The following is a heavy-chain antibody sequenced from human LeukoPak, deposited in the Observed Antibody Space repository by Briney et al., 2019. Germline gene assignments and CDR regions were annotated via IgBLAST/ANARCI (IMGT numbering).Heavy chain of an antibody. D-gene: IGHD4-11*01. CDR2: IYPDDSDA. CDR3: ARLTGTLAPPDIFGLDV. V-gene: IGHV5-51*01. J-gene: IGHJ6*02. Sequence: GESLKISCKASGYDFRSYWIVWVRQMPGHVLECLDIIYPDDSDARYSPPHQGQVTISVDNSVNTAYLQWGGLTASDTAIYYCARLTGTLAPPDIFGLDVWGQGTSVIVSS. CDR1: GYDFRSYW.